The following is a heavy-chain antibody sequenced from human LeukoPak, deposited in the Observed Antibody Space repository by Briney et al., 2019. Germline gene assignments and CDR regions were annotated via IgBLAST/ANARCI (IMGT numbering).Heavy chain of an antibody. V-gene: IGHV4-4*07. J-gene: IGHJ5*02. D-gene: IGHD4-17*01. CDR2: IYTSGST. Sequence: PSETLSLTCTVSGNSFGNYYWSWIRQPAGKGLEWIGRIYTSGSTTYNPSLKSRVTMSVDTSKNQFSLKLSSVTAADTAVYFCTRDTGTTGEVKFDPWGQGTLVTVSP. CDR1: GNSFGNYY. CDR3: TRDTGTTGEVKFDP.